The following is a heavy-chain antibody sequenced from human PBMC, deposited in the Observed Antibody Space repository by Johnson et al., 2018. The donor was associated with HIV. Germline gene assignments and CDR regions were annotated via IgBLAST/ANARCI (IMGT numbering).Heavy chain of an antibody. J-gene: IGHJ3*02. CDR3: ARDYGQWLVPGAFDI. CDR2: ISYDGSNK. CDR1: GFTFSSYW. V-gene: IGHV3-30*03. Sequence: QVQLVESGGGLVKPGGSLRLSCAASGFTFSSYWMSWVRQAPGKGLEWVAVISYDGSNKYYADSVKGRFTISRDNSKNTLYLQMNSLRAEDTAVYYCARDYGQWLVPGAFDIWGQGTMVTVSS. D-gene: IGHD6-19*01.